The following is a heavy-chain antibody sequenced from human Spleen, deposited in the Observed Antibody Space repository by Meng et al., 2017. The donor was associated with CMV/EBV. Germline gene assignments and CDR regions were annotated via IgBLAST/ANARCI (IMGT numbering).Heavy chain of an antibody. V-gene: IGHV4-61*01. CDR2: INHSGNT. CDR1: GGSVSSGSYY. CDR3: ARGQPKIVVVATSNGLDV. J-gene: IGHJ6*02. D-gene: IGHD2-21*01. Sequence: SETLSLTCTVSGGSVSSGSYYWSWIRQSPGEGLEWIGEINHSGNTNYNPSLAARVTISVDTSKRQFSLSLNSVTAADTAVYYCARGQPKIVVVATSNGLDVWGQGTTVTVSS.